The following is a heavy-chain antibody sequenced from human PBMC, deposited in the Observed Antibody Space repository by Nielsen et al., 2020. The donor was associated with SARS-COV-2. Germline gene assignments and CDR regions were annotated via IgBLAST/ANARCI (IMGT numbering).Heavy chain of an antibody. V-gene: IGHV4-4*02. J-gene: IGHJ4*02. CDR3: ARHEIVVVTAGQLDY. Sequence: SETLSLTCAVSGGSISSSNWWSWVRQPPGKGLEWIGEIYHSGSTNYNPSLKSRVTISVETSKNQFSLKLSSVTAADTAVYYCARHEIVVVTAGQLDYWGQGTLVTVSS. D-gene: IGHD2-21*02. CDR1: GGSISSSNW. CDR2: IYHSGST.